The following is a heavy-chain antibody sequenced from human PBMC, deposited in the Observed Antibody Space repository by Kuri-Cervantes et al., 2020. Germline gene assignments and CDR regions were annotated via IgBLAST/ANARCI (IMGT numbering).Heavy chain of an antibody. CDR2: IYWDNDK. D-gene: IGHD6-13*01. CDR1: GFSLSTSGTG. V-gene: IGHV2-5*05. Sequence: SGPTLVKPTQTLTLTCTFSGFSLSTSGTGVGWIRQPPGKALDWLALIYWDNDKRYGASLQSRLTITKDSPKNQDVLTLTNMDPVDTATYFCVHSNVFSSGWYPSFVSWVQGTLVTVSS. CDR3: VHSNVFSSGWYPSFVS. J-gene: IGHJ4*02.